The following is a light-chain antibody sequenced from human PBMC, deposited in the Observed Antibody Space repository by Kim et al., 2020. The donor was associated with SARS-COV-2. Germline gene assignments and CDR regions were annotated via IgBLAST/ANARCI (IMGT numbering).Light chain of an antibody. V-gene: IGLV1-40*01. CDR1: DSNIGAGYD. Sequence: QSVLTQPPSVSGAPGQRVTISCTGSDSNIGAGYDVHWYHQLPGTSPKVVIYGDSHRPSGVPDRLSGSKSGASASLAITGLQGEDEGDYYCQSFDTRLSGWVFGGGTKVTVL. CDR3: QSFDTRLSGWV. CDR2: GDS. J-gene: IGLJ3*02.